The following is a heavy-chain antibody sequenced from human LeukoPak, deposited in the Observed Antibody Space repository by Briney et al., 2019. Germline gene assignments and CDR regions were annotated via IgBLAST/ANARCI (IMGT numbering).Heavy chain of an antibody. CDR1: GGTFSSYA. CDR3: AKGGARPYYYDSSGYYPEYYFDY. J-gene: IGHJ4*02. V-gene: IGHV1-69*04. D-gene: IGHD3-22*01. Sequence: SVKVSCKASGGTFSSYAISWVRQAPGQGLEWMGRIIPILGIANYAQKFQGRVTITADKSTTTAYMELSSLRSEDTAVYYCAKGGARPYYYDSSGYYPEYYFDYWGQGTLVTVSS. CDR2: IIPILGIA.